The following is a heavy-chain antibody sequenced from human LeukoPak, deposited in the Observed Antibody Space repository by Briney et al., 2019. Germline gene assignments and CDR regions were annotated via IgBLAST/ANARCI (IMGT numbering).Heavy chain of an antibody. Sequence: SETLSLTCAVYGGSFSGYYWSWIRQPPGKGMEWIGEINHSGSTNYNPSLKSRVTISVDTSKNQFSLKLSSVTAADTAVYYCARGYGLAGMDVWGQGTTVTVSS. V-gene: IGHV4-34*01. CDR1: GGSFSGYY. CDR3: ARGYGLAGMDV. CDR2: INHSGST. J-gene: IGHJ6*02. D-gene: IGHD3-10*01.